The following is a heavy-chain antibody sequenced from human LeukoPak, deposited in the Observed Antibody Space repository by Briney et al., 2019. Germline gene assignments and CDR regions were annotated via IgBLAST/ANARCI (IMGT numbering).Heavy chain of an antibody. CDR1: GFTFSDTW. D-gene: IGHD3-10*01. J-gene: IGHJ4*02. CDR3: AKGGIALVRGSFDY. CDR2: VSGGGRTT. Sequence: GGSLRLSCAASGFTFSDTWMHWVRQAPGKGLEWVSAVSGGGRTTFYADSVKGRFIISRDDSKNTLFLQMNSLRAEDTAVYYCAKGGIALVRGSFDYWGQGTLVTVSS. V-gene: IGHV3-23*01.